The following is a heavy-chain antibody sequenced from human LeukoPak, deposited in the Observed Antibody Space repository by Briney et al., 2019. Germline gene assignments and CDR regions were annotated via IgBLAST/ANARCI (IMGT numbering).Heavy chain of an antibody. CDR1: GGTLSSYA. CDR2: VIPIFGTA. D-gene: IGHD3-22*01. CDR3: ARDLGQWLLLD. Sequence: ASVKVSCKASGGTLSSYAISWVRQAPGQGLEWMGGVIPIFGTANYAQKFQGRVTITADESTSTAYMELSSLRSEDTAVYYCARDLGQWLLLDWGQGTLVTVSS. V-gene: IGHV1-69*13. J-gene: IGHJ4*02.